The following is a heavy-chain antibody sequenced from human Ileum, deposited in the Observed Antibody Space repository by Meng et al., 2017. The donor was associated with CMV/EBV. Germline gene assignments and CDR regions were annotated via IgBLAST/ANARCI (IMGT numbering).Heavy chain of an antibody. CDR2: IHPTGTT. CDR1: GGSLTSYY. Sequence: LREPAPRLLQPSETLALACTVTGGSLTSYYWTWIRQPAGKGLEWIGRIHPTGTTDDNPSLRSRVSMSLDKSKNQFSLKLTSVTAADTAVYYCARAAARGVPVDLWGQGTLVTVSS. J-gene: IGHJ5*02. D-gene: IGHD3-10*01. CDR3: ARAAARGVPVDL. V-gene: IGHV4-4*07.